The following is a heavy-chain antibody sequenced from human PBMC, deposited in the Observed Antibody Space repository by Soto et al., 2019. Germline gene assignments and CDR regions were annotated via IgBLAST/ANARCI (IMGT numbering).Heavy chain of an antibody. CDR2: ISITSTYI. CDR3: ATLGGYCSSTSCYHLDAFDI. CDR1: GFSFSSYT. D-gene: IGHD2-2*01. J-gene: IGHJ3*02. V-gene: IGHV3-21*01. Sequence: EVQLVESGGGLVKPGGSLRLSCAASGFSFSSYTMNWVRQAPGKGLEWVSSISITSTYIYYADSVKGRFTISRDNAKNSLYLQMKSLRAEDTAVYYCATLGGYCSSTSCYHLDAFDIWGQGTMVTVSS.